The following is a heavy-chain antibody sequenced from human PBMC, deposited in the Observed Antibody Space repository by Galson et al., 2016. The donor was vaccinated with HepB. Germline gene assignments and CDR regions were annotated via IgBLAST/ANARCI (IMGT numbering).Heavy chain of an antibody. CDR2: IYYSEST. V-gene: IGHV4-39*07. CDR3: AREREDNRYGYGGWFDP. D-gene: IGHD5-18*01. Sequence: SETLSLTCTVSGGSISSTNYFWVWIRQPPGKGLEWIGSIYYSESTYYNPSLKSRVTISLDTSKNQFSLTLSSVTAADTAVYYCAREREDNRYGYGGWFDPWGQGTLVTVSS. J-gene: IGHJ5*02. CDR1: GGSISSTNYF.